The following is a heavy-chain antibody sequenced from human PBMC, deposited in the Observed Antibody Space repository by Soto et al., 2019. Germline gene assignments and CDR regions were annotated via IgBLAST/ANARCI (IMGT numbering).Heavy chain of an antibody. V-gene: IGHV1-18*01. Sequence: ASVKVSCKASGYTFTSYGISWVRQAPGQGLEWVGWISAYNGNTNYAQKLQGRVTITRDTSASTAYMELSSLRSEDTAVYYCARVFVLWSGSPPLYYYYGMDDWCQGNTVPV. CDR3: ARVFVLWSGSPPLYYYYGMDD. D-gene: IGHD3-3*01. CDR2: ISAYNGNT. J-gene: IGHJ6*02. CDR1: GYTFTSYG.